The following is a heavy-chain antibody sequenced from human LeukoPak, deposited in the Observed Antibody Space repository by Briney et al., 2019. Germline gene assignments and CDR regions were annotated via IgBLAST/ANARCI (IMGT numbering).Heavy chain of an antibody. CDR3: AKGLTWDSTSCSD. D-gene: IGHD2-2*01. CDR2: TVGSGDNM. Sequence: GGSLRLSCAASGFTFSSYAMSWVRQAPGKGLEWVSATVGSGDNMYYADSVKGRFTISRDNFKGTLYLQMNSLRAEDTAVYYCAKGLTWDSTSCSDWGQGTLVTVSS. V-gene: IGHV3-23*01. CDR1: GFTFSSYA. J-gene: IGHJ4*02.